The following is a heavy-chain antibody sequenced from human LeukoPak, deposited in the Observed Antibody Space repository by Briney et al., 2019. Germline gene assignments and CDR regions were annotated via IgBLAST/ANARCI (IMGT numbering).Heavy chain of an antibody. CDR3: ARRVGATYDY. J-gene: IGHJ4*02. D-gene: IGHD1-26*01. V-gene: IGHV5-10-1*01. CDR1: GYSFTNYW. Sequence: GESLQISCQGSGYSFTNYWISWVLQMPGKGLEWMGRIDPSDSSTNYSPSFQGHVTISADKSISTAYLQWRSLKASDTAMYYCARRVGATYDYWGQGTLVTVSS. CDR2: IDPSDSST.